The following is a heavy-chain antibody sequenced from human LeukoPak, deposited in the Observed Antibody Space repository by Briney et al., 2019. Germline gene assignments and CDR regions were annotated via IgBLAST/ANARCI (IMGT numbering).Heavy chain of an antibody. CDR2: INPSGGST. CDR3: ARIAAAGTAY. CDR1: GYTFTNYY. Sequence: ASVKVSCKASGYTFTNYYMHWVRQAPGQGLEWMGIINPSGGSTSYAQKFQGRVTMTRDMSTSTVYMELSSLRSEDTAVYYCARIAAAGTAYWGQGTLVTVSS. V-gene: IGHV1-46*01. J-gene: IGHJ4*02. D-gene: IGHD6-13*01.